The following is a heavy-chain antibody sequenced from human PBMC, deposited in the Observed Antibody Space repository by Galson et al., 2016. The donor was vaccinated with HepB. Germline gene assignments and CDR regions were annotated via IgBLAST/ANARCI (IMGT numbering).Heavy chain of an antibody. J-gene: IGHJ6*02. V-gene: IGHV4-34*01. CDR1: GGSFSGYY. CDR2: INQSGSP. CDR3: ARGRDYYDSSGYYEGYYYYGMDV. Sequence: ETLSLTCGVYGGSFSGYYWSWIRQSPGKGLEWIGEINQSGSPKYNPSYNPSLKSRVTVSVDTFKKQFSLRLTSVTAADTAVYYCARGRDYYDSSGYYEGYYYYGMDVWGQGITVTVSS. D-gene: IGHD3-22*01.